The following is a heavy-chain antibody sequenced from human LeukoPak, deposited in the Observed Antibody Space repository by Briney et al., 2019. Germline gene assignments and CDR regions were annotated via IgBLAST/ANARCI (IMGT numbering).Heavy chain of an antibody. CDR2: ISSSGSTI. V-gene: IGHV3-48*03. D-gene: IGHD4-17*01. J-gene: IGHJ5*02. CDR1: GFTFSSYE. CDR3: ARGYGDYDLTYWFDP. Sequence: GGSLRLSCAASGFTFSSYEMNWVRQAPGKGLEWVSYISSSGSTIYYAVSVKGRFTISRDNAKNSLYLQMNSLRAEDTAVYYCARGYGDYDLTYWFDPWGQGTLVTVSS.